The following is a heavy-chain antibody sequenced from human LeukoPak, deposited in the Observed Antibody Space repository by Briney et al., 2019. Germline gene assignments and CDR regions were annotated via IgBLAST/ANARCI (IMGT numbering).Heavy chain of an antibody. CDR2: INPYSGGT. D-gene: IGHD2-8*01. CDR3: ARSEIYCNNGFCYREPCDY. Sequence: ASVKVSCKASGYTFTTYGISWVRQAPGQGLEWMGWINPYSGGTNYAQKFRGRVTMTRDTSISTAYVDLGRLTSDDTAVYYCARSEIYCNNGFCYREPCDYWGQGTLVTVSS. CDR1: GYTFTTYG. J-gene: IGHJ4*02. V-gene: IGHV1-2*02.